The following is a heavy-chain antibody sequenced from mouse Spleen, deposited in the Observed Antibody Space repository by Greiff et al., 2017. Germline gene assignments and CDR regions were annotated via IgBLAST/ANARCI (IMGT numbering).Heavy chain of an antibody. J-gene: IGHJ3*01. V-gene: IGHV1-18*01. CDR1: GYTFTDYN. CDR3: ARGGTARAPFAY. Sequence: DVQLQESGAELVKPGASVKIPCKASGYTFTDYNMDWVKQSHGKSLEWIGDINPNNGGTIYNQKFKGKATLTVDKSSSTAYMELRSLTSEDTAVYYCARGGTARAPFAYWGQGTLVTVSA. CDR2: INPNNGGT. D-gene: IGHD3-2*01.